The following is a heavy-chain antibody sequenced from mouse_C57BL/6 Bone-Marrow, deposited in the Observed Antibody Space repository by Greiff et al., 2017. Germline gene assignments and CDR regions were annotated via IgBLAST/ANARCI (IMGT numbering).Heavy chain of an antibody. V-gene: IGHV6-6*01. CDR3: TRPLFSNWAMDY. D-gene: IGHD2-5*01. Sequence: EVQLQESGGGLVQPGGSMKLSCAASGFTFSDAWMDWVRQSPEKGLEWVAEIRNKANNHATYYAESVKGRFNISRDDSKSSVYLQMNSLRAEDTGIYYCTRPLFSNWAMDYWGQGTSVTVSS. CDR2: IRNKANNHAT. J-gene: IGHJ4*01. CDR1: GFTFSDAW.